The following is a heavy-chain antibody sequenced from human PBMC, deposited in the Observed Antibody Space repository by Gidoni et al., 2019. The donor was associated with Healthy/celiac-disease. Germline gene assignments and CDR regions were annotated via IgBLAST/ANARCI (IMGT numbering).Heavy chain of an antibody. CDR1: GFTFSSYE. V-gene: IGHV3-48*03. Sequence: EVQLVESGGGLVQPGGSLRLSCAASGFTFSSYEMNWVRQAPGKGLEWVSYISSSGSTIYYADSVKGRFTISRDNAKNSLYLQMNSLRAEDTAVYYCARGLGTIAAAGTLDYWGQGTLVTVSS. CDR2: ISSSGSTI. CDR3: ARGLGTIAAAGTLDY. J-gene: IGHJ4*02. D-gene: IGHD6-13*01.